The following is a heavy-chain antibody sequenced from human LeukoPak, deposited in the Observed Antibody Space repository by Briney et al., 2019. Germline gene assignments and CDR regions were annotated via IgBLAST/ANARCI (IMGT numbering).Heavy chain of an antibody. CDR1: GGSFSGYY. V-gene: IGHV4-34*01. CDR3: ARGSGVVHFDY. J-gene: IGHJ4*02. Sequence: PSETLSLTCAVYGGSFSGYYWSWIRQPPGKGLEWIGEINHSGSTNYNPSLKSRVTISVDTSKNQFSLKLSSVTAADTAVYYCARGSGVVHFDYWGQGTLVTVSS. D-gene: IGHD3-3*01. CDR2: INHSGST.